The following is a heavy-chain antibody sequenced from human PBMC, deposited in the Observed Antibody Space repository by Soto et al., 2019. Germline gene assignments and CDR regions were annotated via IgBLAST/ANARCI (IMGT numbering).Heavy chain of an antibody. CDR1: GYSFTSYW. CDR2: IYPGDSDT. D-gene: IGHD3-10*01. V-gene: IGHV5-51*01. Sequence: PGESLKISCKGSGYSFTSYWIGWVRQMPGKGLEWMGIIYPGDSDTRYSPSFQGQVTISADKSISTAYLQWSSLKASDTAMYYCARHGHYYGSEVPKLSAHYYYMDVWGKGTTVTVSS. J-gene: IGHJ6*03. CDR3: ARHGHYYGSEVPKLSAHYYYMDV.